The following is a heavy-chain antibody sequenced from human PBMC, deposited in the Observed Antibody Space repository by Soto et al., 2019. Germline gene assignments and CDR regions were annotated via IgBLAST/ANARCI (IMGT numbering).Heavy chain of an antibody. CDR2: IYSGGST. Sequence: EVQLVESGGGLVQPGGSLRLLCAVSGFTVSSNYMSWVRQAPGKGLEWVSVIYSGGSTYYADSVKGRFTISRDNSKNTRYLERNSLRAEDTAVYYCARDPYYWGQGTLVTVSS. CDR1: GFTVSSNY. V-gene: IGHV3-66*01. J-gene: IGHJ4*02. CDR3: ARDPYY.